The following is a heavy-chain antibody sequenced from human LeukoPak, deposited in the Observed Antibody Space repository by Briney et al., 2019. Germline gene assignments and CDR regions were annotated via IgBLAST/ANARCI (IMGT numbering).Heavy chain of an antibody. CDR1: GGSISSSSYY. CDR2: IYYSGST. J-gene: IGHJ6*03. Sequence: SETLSLTCTVSGGSISSSSYYWGWIRQPPGKGLEWIGSIYYSGSTYYNPSLKSRVTISVDTSKNQFSLKLSSVTAADTAVYYCAREGPYDFWSGSTPVLYYYMDVWGKGTTVTVSS. CDR3: AREGPYDFWSGSTPVLYYYMDV. V-gene: IGHV4-39*07. D-gene: IGHD3-3*01.